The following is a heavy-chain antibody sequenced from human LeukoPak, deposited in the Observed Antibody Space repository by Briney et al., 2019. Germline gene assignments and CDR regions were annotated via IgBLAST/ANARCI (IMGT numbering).Heavy chain of an antibody. V-gene: IGHV1-18*01. CDR2: ISAYNGNT. CDR1: GYTFTSYG. D-gene: IGHD3-22*01. Sequence: ASVKVSCKASGYTFTSYGISWVRQAPGQGLEWMGWISAYNGNTNYAQKLQGRVTMTTDTSTSTAYMELRSLRSDDTAVYYCARAVSYYYDSSGYYNWFDPWGQGTLVTVSS. J-gene: IGHJ5*02. CDR3: ARAVSYYYDSSGYYNWFDP.